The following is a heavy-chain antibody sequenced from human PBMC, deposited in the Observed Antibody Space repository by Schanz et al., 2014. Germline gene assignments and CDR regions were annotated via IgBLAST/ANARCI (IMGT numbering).Heavy chain of an antibody. V-gene: IGHV3-30*09. Sequence: QLVESGGGLVKPGGSLRLSCAASGFTFSRHAMHWVRQAAGKGLEWVAAITYDGSNKYYAESVKGRFAISRDNSKDTLYLQMNSLRTEDTAVYYCAGDWASGRYYSDYWGQGTLVTVSS. CDR1: GFTFSRHA. D-gene: IGHD1-26*01. J-gene: IGHJ4*02. CDR2: ITYDGSNK. CDR3: AGDWASGRYYSDY.